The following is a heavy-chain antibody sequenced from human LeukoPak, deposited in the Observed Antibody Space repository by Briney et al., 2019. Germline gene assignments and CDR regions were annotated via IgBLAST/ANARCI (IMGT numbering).Heavy chain of an antibody. Sequence: PGRSLRLSCAASGFTFSTYAMHWVRQAPGKGLEWVAVISYDGSNKYYADSVKGRFTISRDNSKNTLYLQMNILRAEDKAVYYCANDVSWNWFDPWGEGALVTVSS. CDR3: ANDVSWNWFDP. CDR2: ISYDGSNK. J-gene: IGHJ5*02. V-gene: IGHV3-30*18. CDR1: GFTFSTYA.